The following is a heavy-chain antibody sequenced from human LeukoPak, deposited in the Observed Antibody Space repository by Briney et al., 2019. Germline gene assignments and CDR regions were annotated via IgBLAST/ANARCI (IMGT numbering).Heavy chain of an antibody. J-gene: IGHJ4*02. CDR1: GFTFSSYS. Sequence: GGSLRLSCAASGFTFSSYSMNWVRQAPGKGLEWVSSISSSSSYIYYADSVKGRFTISRDNSKNTLYLQMNSLRAEDTAVYYCAKEAYGDYVVPLDYWGQGTLVTVSS. V-gene: IGHV3-21*04. CDR2: ISSSSSYI. CDR3: AKEAYGDYVVPLDY. D-gene: IGHD4-17*01.